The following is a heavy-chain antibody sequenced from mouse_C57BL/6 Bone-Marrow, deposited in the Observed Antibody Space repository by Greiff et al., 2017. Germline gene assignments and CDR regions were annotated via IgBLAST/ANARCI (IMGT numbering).Heavy chain of an antibody. Sequence: VTLMESGAELAQPGASVKLSCKASGYTFTSSWMHLVKQRPGPGLEWIGYINPSSGYTKYNQKFKDKATLTADKSSSTADMQLSSLTYEDSAVYYCARNNYGCAWFAYWGQGTLVTVSA. CDR3: ARNNYGCAWFAY. J-gene: IGHJ3*01. V-gene: IGHV1-7*01. CDR2: INPSSGYT. D-gene: IGHD1-1*01. CDR1: GYTFTSSW.